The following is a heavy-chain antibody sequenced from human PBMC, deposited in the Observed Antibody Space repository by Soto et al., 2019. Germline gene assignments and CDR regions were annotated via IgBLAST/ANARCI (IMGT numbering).Heavy chain of an antibody. Sequence: GGSLRLSCAASGFTFSGSDMHWVRQVSGKGLEWVGRIRSKANTYATDHAASVKGRFAISRDDSKNTAYLQMNSLKTEDTAVYYCIRQVYGDYYFDYWGQGTLVTVSS. CDR1: GFTFSGSD. CDR2: IRSKANTYAT. V-gene: IGHV3-73*01. D-gene: IGHD4-17*01. J-gene: IGHJ4*02. CDR3: IRQVYGDYYFDY.